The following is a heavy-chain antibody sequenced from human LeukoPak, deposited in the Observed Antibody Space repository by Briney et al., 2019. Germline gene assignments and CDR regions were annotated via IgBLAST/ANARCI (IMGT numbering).Heavy chain of an antibody. V-gene: IGHV4-59*01. J-gene: IGHJ4*02. CDR2: IYYSGST. D-gene: IGHD3-10*01. Sequence: SETLSLTCTVSGGSISSYYWSWIRQPPGKGLEWIGYIYYSGSTNYNASLKSQVTISVDTSKNQFSLKLSSVTAADTAVYYCARVGKYYYGSGSYSYYFDYWGQGTLVTVSS. CDR1: GGSISSYY. CDR3: ARVGKYYYGSGSYSYYFDY.